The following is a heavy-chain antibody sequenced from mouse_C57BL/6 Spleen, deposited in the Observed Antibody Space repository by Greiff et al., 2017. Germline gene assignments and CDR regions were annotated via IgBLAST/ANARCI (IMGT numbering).Heavy chain of an antibody. V-gene: IGHV10-1*01. CDR1: GFSFNTYA. CDR2: IRSKSNNYAT. Sequence: EVQLVESGGGLVQPKGSLKLSCAASGFSFNTYAMNWVRQAPGKGLEWVARIRSKSNNYATYYADSVKDRFTISRDDSESMLYLQMNNLKTEDTAMYYCVRRGSNSAMDYWGQGTSVTVSS. D-gene: IGHD2-5*01. J-gene: IGHJ4*01. CDR3: VRRGSNSAMDY.